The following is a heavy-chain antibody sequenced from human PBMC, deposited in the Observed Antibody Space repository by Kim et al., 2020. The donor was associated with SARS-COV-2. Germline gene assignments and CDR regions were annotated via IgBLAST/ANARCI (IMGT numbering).Heavy chain of an antibody. D-gene: IGHD4-17*01. CDR3: ARDEMTTVTTSDY. Sequence: YADSAKGRFTISRDNAKNSLYLQMNSLRAEDTAVYYCARDEMTTVTTSDYWGQGTLVTVSS. J-gene: IGHJ4*02. V-gene: IGHV3-21*01.